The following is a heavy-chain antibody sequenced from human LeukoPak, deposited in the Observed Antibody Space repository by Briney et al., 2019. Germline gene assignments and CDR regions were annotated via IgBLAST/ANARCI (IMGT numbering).Heavy chain of an antibody. CDR2: IIPIFGTA. CDR1: GGTFSSYA. J-gene: IGHJ4*02. CDR3: ARAGRRRDGYNAEPAHY. V-gene: IGHV1-69*13. Sequence: ASVKVSCKASGGTFSSYAISWVRQAPGQGLEWMGGIIPIFGTANYAQKFQGRATITADESTSTAYMELSSLRSEDTAVYYCARAGRRRDGYNAEPAHYWGQGTLVTVSS. D-gene: IGHD5-24*01.